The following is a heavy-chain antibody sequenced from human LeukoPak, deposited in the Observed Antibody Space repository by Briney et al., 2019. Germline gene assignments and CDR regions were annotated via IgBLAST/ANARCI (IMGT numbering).Heavy chain of an antibody. D-gene: IGHD6-19*01. J-gene: IGHJ4*02. V-gene: IGHV3-21*01. Sequence: PRGSLRLSCAASGFTFSSYSMNWVRQAPGKGLEWVSSISSSSSSYIYYADSVKGRFTISRDNAKNSLYLQMNSLRAEDTAVYYCARVGQWLVKPWYYFDYWGQGTLVTVSS. CDR1: GFTFSSYS. CDR3: ARVGQWLVKPWYYFDY. CDR2: ISSSSSSYI.